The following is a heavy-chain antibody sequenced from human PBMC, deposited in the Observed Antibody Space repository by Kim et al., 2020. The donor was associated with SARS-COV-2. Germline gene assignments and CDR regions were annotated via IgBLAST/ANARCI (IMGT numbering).Heavy chain of an antibody. J-gene: IGHJ4*02. CDR1: GFTFSSYS. Sequence: GGSLRLSCAASGFTFSSYSMNWVRQAPGKGLEWVSSISSSSSYIYYADSVKGRFTISRDNAKNSLYLQMNSLRAEDTAVYYCARDVRLRSYDSSGYLDYWGQGTLVTVSS. D-gene: IGHD3-22*01. CDR2: ISSSSSYI. CDR3: ARDVRLRSYDSSGYLDY. V-gene: IGHV3-21*01.